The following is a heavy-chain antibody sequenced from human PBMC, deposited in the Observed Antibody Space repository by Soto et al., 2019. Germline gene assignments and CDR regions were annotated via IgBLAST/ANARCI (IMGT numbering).Heavy chain of an antibody. Sequence: SETLSLTCAVYGGSFSGYYWSWIRQPPGKGLEWIGEINHSGSTNYNPSLKSRVTISVDTSKNQFSLKLSSVTAADTAVYYCARAKTVVVPAAIYWFDPWGPGTLVT. J-gene: IGHJ5*02. CDR1: GGSFSGYY. V-gene: IGHV4-34*01. CDR2: INHSGST. CDR3: ARAKTVVVPAAIYWFDP. D-gene: IGHD2-2*02.